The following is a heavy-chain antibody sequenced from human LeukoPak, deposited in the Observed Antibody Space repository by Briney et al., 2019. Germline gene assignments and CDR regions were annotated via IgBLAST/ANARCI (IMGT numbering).Heavy chain of an antibody. J-gene: IGHJ4*02. V-gene: IGHV3-21*01. D-gene: IGHD3-22*01. CDR1: GFTFSSYS. CDR2: ISSSSSYI. CDR3: AKGLVITVPWRYP. Sequence: GGSLRLSCAASGFTFSSYSINWVRQAPGKGLEWVSSISSSSSYIYYADSVKGRFTISRDNAKNSLYLQMNSLRAEDTAVYYFAKGLVITVPWRYPWGQGTLVTVSS.